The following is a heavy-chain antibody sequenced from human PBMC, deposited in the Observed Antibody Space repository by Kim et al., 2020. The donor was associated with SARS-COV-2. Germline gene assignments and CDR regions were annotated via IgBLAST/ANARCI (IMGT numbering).Heavy chain of an antibody. J-gene: IGHJ6*03. Sequence: NKYYADSVKGRFTISRDNSKNTLYLQMNSLRAEDTAVYYCASAGPSPPYYYYYMDVWG. D-gene: IGHD6-13*01. CDR3: ASAGPSPPYYYYYMDV. V-gene: IGHV3-33*01. CDR2: NK.